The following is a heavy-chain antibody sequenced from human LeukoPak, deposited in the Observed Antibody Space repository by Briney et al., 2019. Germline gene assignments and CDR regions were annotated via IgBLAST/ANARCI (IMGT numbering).Heavy chain of an antibody. CDR3: ARAGILSTGDYFDP. D-gene: IGHD5/OR15-5a*01. CDR2: IHDSGST. Sequence: SETPSLTSTVSGGSISSGTFYSGLTRQPPGNGLGWIGTIHDSGSTRYNPSLHGRATISVDTSNIQFSLKLSAVTAADTAVYYCARAGILSTGDYFDPWGQGTLVTVSS. J-gene: IGHJ5*02. CDR1: GGSISSGTFY. V-gene: IGHV4-39*07.